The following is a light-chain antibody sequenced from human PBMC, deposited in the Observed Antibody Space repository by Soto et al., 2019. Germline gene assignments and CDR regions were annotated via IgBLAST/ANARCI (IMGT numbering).Light chain of an antibody. CDR3: QQYNNWPLT. CDR2: GAS. Sequence: EIVATQSAASVSVSRGERATLYCRDSQSVSSNLAWYQQKPGQAPRLLIYGASTRATGIPARFSGSGSGTEFTLTISSLQSEDFAVYYCQQYNNWPLTFGGGTKV. CDR1: QSVSSN. V-gene: IGKV3-15*01. J-gene: IGKJ4*01.